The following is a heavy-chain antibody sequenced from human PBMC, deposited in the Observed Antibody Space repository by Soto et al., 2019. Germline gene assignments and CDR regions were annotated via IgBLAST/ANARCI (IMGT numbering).Heavy chain of an antibody. V-gene: IGHV4-59*08. CDR2: IYYSGST. CDR3: ARLVVVVAATKGFDAFDI. J-gene: IGHJ3*02. Sequence: PSETLSVTCTVSGGSISSYDWSWIRTPPGKGLEWIGYIYYSGSTNYNPSLKSRVTISVDTSKNQFSLKLSSVTAADTAVYYCARLVVVVAATKGFDAFDIWGQGTMVTVSS. CDR1: GGSISSYD. D-gene: IGHD2-15*01.